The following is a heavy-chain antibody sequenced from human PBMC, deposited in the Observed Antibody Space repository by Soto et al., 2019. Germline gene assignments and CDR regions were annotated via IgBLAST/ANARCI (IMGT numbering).Heavy chain of an antibody. Sequence: GASVKVSCKASGGTFSSYAISWVRQAPGQGLEWVGGIIPRFGTANYAQKFQGRVTITADESTSTAYMELSSLRSEDTAMYYCAKVKYDSSGHYRNFDYWGQGTLVTVSS. J-gene: IGHJ4*02. D-gene: IGHD3-22*01. CDR1: GGTFSSYA. CDR2: IIPRFGTA. CDR3: AKVKYDSSGHYRNFDY. V-gene: IGHV1-69*13.